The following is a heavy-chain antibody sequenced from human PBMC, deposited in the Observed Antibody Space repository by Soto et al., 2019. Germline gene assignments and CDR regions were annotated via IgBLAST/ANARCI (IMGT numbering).Heavy chain of an antibody. V-gene: IGHV1-2*02. D-gene: IGHD1-26*01. CDR1: GYTFTGYY. CDR3: AKGGAIVAAGTRVYLYNAMDV. J-gene: IGHJ6*02. Sequence: ASVKVSCKASGYTFTGYYVHWVRQAPGQGLEWMGWINPNSGDTYLAQRSQGRVTMNRDTSIGTAYMELRGLTSDDTAEYYCAKGGAIVAAGTRVYLYNAMDVWGQGTTVTVPS. CDR2: INPNSGDT.